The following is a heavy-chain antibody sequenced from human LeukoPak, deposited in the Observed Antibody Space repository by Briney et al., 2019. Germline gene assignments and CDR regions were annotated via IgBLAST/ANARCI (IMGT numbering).Heavy chain of an antibody. J-gene: IGHJ4*02. V-gene: IGHV1-18*01. CDR2: IRVYKGDT. CDR3: AKEYVPEGAPANYFDY. Sequence: ASLRVSCKPSGYTFTNYGIAWVRQAPGQGLECMASIRVYKGDTKYAQTFQGRVTMTTDTSTTTAYMELKSLRSEETAVYYCAKEYVPEGAPANYFDYWGQGTLVTVSS. D-gene: IGHD1-26*01. CDR1: GYTFTNYG.